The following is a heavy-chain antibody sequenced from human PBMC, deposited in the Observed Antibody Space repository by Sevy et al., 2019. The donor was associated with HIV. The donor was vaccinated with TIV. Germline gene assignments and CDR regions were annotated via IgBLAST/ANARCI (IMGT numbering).Heavy chain of an antibody. CDR1: GFTFGDYA. D-gene: IGHD6-19*01. CDR3: TRAGQQWLVGQIDV. Sequence: GGSLRLSCTASGFTFGDYAMSWFRQAPGKGLEWVGFIRSKAYGGTTEYAASVKGRFTISRDDSKSIAYLQMNSLKTEDTAVYYCTRAGQQWLVGQIDVWGKGTTVTVSS. V-gene: IGHV3-49*03. CDR2: IRSKAYGGTT. J-gene: IGHJ6*04.